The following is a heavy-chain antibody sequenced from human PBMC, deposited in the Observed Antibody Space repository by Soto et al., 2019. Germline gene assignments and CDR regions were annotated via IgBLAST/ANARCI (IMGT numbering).Heavy chain of an antibody. Sequence: PSETLSRTCAVYGGSFSGYYWSWIRQPPGKGLEWIGEINHSGSTNYNPSLKSRVTISVDTSKNRCSLKLSSVTAADTAVYYCARQSITMVRGVIAAGNWFCPWGQGTLVTISS. J-gene: IGHJ5*02. CDR2: INHSGST. CDR3: ARQSITMVRGVIAAGNWFCP. D-gene: IGHD3-10*01. V-gene: IGHV4-34*01. CDR1: GGSFSGYY.